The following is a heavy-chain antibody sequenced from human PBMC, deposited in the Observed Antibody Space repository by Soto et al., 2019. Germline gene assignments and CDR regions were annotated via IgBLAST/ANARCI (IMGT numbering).Heavy chain of an antibody. J-gene: IGHJ6*02. CDR1: GYTLTELS. CDR2: FDPEDGET. V-gene: IGHV1-24*01. D-gene: IGHD3-22*01. Sequence: ASVKVSCKVSGYTLTELSMHWVRQAPGKGLEWMGGFDPEDGETIYAQKFQGRVTMTEDTSTDTAYMELSSLRSEDTAVYYCATGGGDSSGYYYYYYGMDVWGQGTTVTVSS. CDR3: ATGGGDSSGYYYYYYGMDV.